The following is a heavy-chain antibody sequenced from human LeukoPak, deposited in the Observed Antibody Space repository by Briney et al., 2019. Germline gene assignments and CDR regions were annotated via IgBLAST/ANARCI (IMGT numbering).Heavy chain of an antibody. CDR3: ATDGLGYDLKDFDY. Sequence: GGSLRLSCAASGFTFSTYSMNWVRQAPGEGLEWVSYIDRSGSIVSYSDSVKGRFTISRDNAKNSLLLQMNSLRAEDTAVYYCATDGLGYDLKDFDYWGQGTLVTVSS. CDR2: IDRSGSIV. D-gene: IGHD2-15*01. CDR1: GFTFSTYS. J-gene: IGHJ4*02. V-gene: IGHV3-48*04.